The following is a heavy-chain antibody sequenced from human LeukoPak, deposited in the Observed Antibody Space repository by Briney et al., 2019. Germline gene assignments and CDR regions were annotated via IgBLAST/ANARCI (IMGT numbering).Heavy chain of an antibody. CDR3: ARWARGYSHGPWDWYFDY. CDR1: GFTFSSYG. D-gene: IGHD5-18*01. Sequence: GRSLRLSCAASGFTFSSYGMHWVRQAPGKGLEWVAVIWYDGSNKYYADSVKGRFTISRDNSKNTLYLQMNSLRAEDTAVYYCARWARGYSHGPWDWYFDYWGQGTLVTVSS. J-gene: IGHJ4*02. V-gene: IGHV3-33*01. CDR2: IWYDGSNK.